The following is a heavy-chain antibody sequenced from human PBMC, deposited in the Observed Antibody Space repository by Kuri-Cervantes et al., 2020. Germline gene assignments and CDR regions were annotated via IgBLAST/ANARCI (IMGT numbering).Heavy chain of an antibody. V-gene: IGHV4-34*01. Sequence: GSLRLSCAVYGGSFSGYYWSWIRQPPGKGLEWIGEINHSGSTNYNPSLKSRVTISVDTSKNQFSLKLSSVTAADTAVYYCASNYYDSSGYLIDIWGQGTMVTVSS. J-gene: IGHJ3*02. CDR2: INHSGST. CDR3: ASNYYDSSGYLIDI. D-gene: IGHD3-22*01. CDR1: GGSFSGYY.